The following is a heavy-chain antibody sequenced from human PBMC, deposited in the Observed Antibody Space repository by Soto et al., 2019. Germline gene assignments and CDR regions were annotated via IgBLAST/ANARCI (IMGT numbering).Heavy chain of an antibody. CDR3: ARDSPPVDN. CDR2: ISAYNGNR. J-gene: IGHJ4*01. CDR1: GYTFSSYG. Sequence: GASVKVSCKASGYTFSSYGISWVRQAPGQGLEWMGWISAYNGNRKYAQKFQGRVTMTTDTSTSTAYMELRSLRSDDTAVYYCARDSPPVDNWGQGTLVTVSS. V-gene: IGHV1-18*01.